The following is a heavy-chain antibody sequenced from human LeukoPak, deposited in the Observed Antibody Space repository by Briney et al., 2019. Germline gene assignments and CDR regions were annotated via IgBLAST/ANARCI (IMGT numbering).Heavy chain of an antibody. CDR1: GGTFSSYA. V-gene: IGHV1-69*13. Sequence: ASVKVSCKASGGTFSSYAISWVRQAPGQGLEWMGGIIPIFGTANYAQKFQGRVTITADESTSTAHMELSSLRSEDTAVYYCARGKYGSGSYYLRAYYYYYGMDVWGKGTTVTVSS. CDR2: IIPIFGTA. D-gene: IGHD3-10*01. J-gene: IGHJ6*04. CDR3: ARGKYGSGSYYLRAYYYYYGMDV.